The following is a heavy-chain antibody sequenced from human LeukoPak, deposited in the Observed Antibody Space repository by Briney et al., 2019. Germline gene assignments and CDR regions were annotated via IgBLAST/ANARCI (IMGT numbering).Heavy chain of an antibody. D-gene: IGHD5-18*01. Sequence: GGSLRLSCAASGFTFSSYWMSWVRQAPGKGLEWVAVVSYDGTNKYYADSVKGRFTISRDNSKNTLYLQMNSLRAEDTAMYYCARDIQSVDTPMALDYWGQGTLVAVSS. CDR3: ARDIQSVDTPMALDY. V-gene: IGHV3-30*03. J-gene: IGHJ4*02. CDR1: GFTFSSYW. CDR2: VSYDGTNK.